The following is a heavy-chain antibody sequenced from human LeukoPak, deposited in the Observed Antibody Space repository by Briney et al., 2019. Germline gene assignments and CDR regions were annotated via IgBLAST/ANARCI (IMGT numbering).Heavy chain of an antibody. J-gene: IGHJ3*02. CDR3: ARDQNDAFDI. CDR2: ISSSSSYI. CDR1: GFTFSSYS. V-gene: IGHV3-21*01. Sequence: GGSLRLSCAASGFTFSSYSMNWVHQAPGKGLEWVSSISSSSSYIYYADSVKGRFTISRDNAKNSLYLQVNSLRAEDTAVYYCARDQNDAFDIWGQGTMVTVSS.